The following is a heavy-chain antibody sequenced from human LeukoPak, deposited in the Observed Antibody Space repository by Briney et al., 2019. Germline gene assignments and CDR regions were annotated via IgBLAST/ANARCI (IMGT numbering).Heavy chain of an antibody. V-gene: IGHV1-2*02. CDR2: INPNSGGT. D-gene: IGHD3-22*01. J-gene: IGHJ4*02. Sequence: ASVKVSCKASGYTFTGYYMHWVRQAPGQGLEWMGWINPNSGGTNYAQKFQGRVTMTRDTSISTAYMELSRLRSDDTAVYYCARVPSSGYYYDSSGYSDYWGQGTLVTVSS. CDR1: GYTFTGYY. CDR3: ARVPSSGYYYDSSGYSDY.